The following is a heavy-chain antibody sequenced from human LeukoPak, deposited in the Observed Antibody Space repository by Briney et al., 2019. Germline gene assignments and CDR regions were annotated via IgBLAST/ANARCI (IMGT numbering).Heavy chain of an antibody. D-gene: IGHD3-10*01. CDR1: GFSFRDYY. CDR3: ASLRGVTR. V-gene: IGHV3-11*01. CDR2: IGSSCTAM. J-gene: IGHJ4*02. Sequence: GGSLRLSCAGSGFSFRDYYMSWIRHPQGKGLGWVSYIGSSCTAMYYSDSVRGRFIISRDNAKNSLYLQMHSLSAEDTAAYYCASLRGVTRWGQGTLVTVSS.